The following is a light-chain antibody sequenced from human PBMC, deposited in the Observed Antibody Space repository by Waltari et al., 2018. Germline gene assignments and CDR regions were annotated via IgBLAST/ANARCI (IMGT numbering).Light chain of an antibody. CDR1: SSNIGNNY. Sequence: QSVLTQPPSVSAAPGQRVTISCSGGSSNIGNNYLSWYRQFPGTAPKLHIYENTERPSGIPGRFSGSKSGTSATLDITGLQAGDEADYYCCSNVGSSVFFGGGTKLTVL. CDR3: CSNVGSSVF. J-gene: IGLJ2*01. CDR2: ENT. V-gene: IGLV1-51*02.